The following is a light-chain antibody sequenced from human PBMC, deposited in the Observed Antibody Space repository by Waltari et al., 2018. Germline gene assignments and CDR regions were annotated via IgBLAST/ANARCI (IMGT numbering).Light chain of an antibody. V-gene: IGLV2-8*01. CDR3: SSYAGTNNVV. CDR2: EVN. Sequence: QSALTQPPSAAGSPGQSVTISCTGTSSDFGVYNYVSWYQPHPGKAPQLMIYEVNKRPAGVPDRFSGSKSANTASLTVSGLQAEDEADYYCSSYAGTNNVVFGGGTKLTVL. J-gene: IGLJ3*02. CDR1: SSDFGVYNY.